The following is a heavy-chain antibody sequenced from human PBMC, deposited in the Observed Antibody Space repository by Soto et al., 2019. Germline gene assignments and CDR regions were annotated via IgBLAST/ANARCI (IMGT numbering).Heavy chain of an antibody. CDR1: GGTFSSYA. CDR3: ARSYSSGWQKGYYYYGMDV. Sequence: QVQLVQSGAEVKKPGSSVKVSCKASGGTFSSYAISWVRQAPGQGLEWMGGIIPIFGTANYAQKFQGRVTITADESTSTAYMELSSLRSEDTAVYYCARSYSSGWQKGYYYYGMDVWGQGTTVTVS. V-gene: IGHV1-69*12. CDR2: IIPIFGTA. D-gene: IGHD6-19*01. J-gene: IGHJ6*02.